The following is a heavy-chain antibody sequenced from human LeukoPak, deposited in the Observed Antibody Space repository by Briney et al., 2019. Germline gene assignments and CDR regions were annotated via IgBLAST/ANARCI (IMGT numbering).Heavy chain of an antibody. J-gene: IGHJ4*02. CDR3: ARDTGTGGQVVCDN. CDR1: RYSISRGYY. Sequence: SETLSLTCSVSRYSISRGYYWGWIRQSPGKGLELIGRISHSGNTYYNPSSRSRVTISVDKSKNQFFLKLSSATAADTAVYYCARDTGTGGQVVCDNWGQGTLVTVSS. V-gene: IGHV4-38-2*02. CDR2: ISHSGNT. D-gene: IGHD2-8*02.